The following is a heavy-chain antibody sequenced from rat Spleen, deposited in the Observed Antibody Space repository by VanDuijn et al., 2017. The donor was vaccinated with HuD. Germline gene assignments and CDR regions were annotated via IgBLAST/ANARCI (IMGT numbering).Heavy chain of an antibody. V-gene: IGHV5-29*01. CDR1: GFTFSDYY. Sequence: EVQLVESDGGLVQPGRSLKLSCAASGFTFSDYYMAWVRQAPTKGLEWVATISYDGSTTYYPDSVKGRFTISRDNAKSTLYLHMDSLRSEDTATYYCATGWVMGAWGQGASVTVSS. CDR3: ATGWVMGA. D-gene: IGHD1-12*02. CDR2: ISYDGSTT. J-gene: IGHJ4*01.